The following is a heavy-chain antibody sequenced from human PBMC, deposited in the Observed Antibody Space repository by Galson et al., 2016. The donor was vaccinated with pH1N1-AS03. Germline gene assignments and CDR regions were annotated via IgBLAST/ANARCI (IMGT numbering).Heavy chain of an antibody. CDR3: ARDLYSGSYYEDY. CDR2: INQDGSVK. D-gene: IGHD1-26*01. J-gene: IGHJ4*02. V-gene: IGHV3-7*01. CDR1: GFILSSYW. Sequence: SLRLSCAASGFILSSYWMSWVRQAPGKGLEWVANINQDGSVKNYVGSVKGRFTISRDDAKNSLHLQMNRLSAEDTALYYCARDLYSGSYYEDYWGQGTLVTVSS.